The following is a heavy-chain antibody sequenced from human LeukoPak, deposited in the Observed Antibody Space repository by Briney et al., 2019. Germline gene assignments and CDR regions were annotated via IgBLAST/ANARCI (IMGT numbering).Heavy chain of an antibody. J-gene: IGHJ4*02. CDR3: ARGFIAVGGFNDY. CDR1: GFTFSSYE. V-gene: IGHV3-48*03. D-gene: IGHD6-19*01. Sequence: GGSLRLSCAASGFTFSSYEMNWVRQAPGKGLEWVSYISSSGSTIYYADSVKGRFTISRDNAKNSLYLQMNSLRAEDTAVYYCARGFIAVGGFNDYWGQGTLVTVSS. CDR2: ISSSGSTI.